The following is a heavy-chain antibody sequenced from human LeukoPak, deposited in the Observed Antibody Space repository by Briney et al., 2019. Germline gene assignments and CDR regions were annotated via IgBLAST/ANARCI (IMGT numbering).Heavy chain of an antibody. CDR2: IYYSGST. D-gene: IGHD3-22*01. CDR3: ARHARARHYDSSGYCPDY. Sequence: SETLSLTCTVPGGSTSSSSYYWGWIRQPPGKGLEWIGSIYYSGSTFYNPSLKSRVTISVDTSKNQFSLKLSSVTAADTAVYYCARHARARHYDSSGYCPDYWGQGTLVTVSS. CDR1: GGSTSSSSYY. V-gene: IGHV4-39*01. J-gene: IGHJ4*02.